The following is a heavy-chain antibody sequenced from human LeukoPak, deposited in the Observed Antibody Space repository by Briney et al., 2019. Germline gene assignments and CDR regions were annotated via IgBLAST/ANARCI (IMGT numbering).Heavy chain of an antibody. CDR1: GASISSHY. D-gene: IGHD3-3*01. Sequence: NPSETLSLTCTVSGASISSHYWSWIRQPPGKGLEWIGYIYYSGSTNYNPSLKSRVTISVDTSKNQFSLKLSSVTAADTAVYYCARALAYDFWSGLYYYYYMDVWGKGTTVTVSS. J-gene: IGHJ6*03. V-gene: IGHV4-59*11. CDR3: ARALAYDFWSGLYYYYYMDV. CDR2: IYYSGST.